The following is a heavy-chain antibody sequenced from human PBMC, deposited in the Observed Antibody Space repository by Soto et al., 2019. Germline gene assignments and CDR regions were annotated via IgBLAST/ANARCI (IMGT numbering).Heavy chain of an antibody. Sequence: PSETLSLTCTVSGGSVSSSHYYWGWIRQPPGKGLEWIGSIFYSGGTYYNPSLKSRLTISADTSKNRFSLKLSSVTATDTAVYYCVGLGGVDYWGHGTLVTVAS. CDR3: VGLGGVDY. J-gene: IGHJ4*01. D-gene: IGHD3-16*01. V-gene: IGHV4-39*01. CDR1: GGSVSSSHYY. CDR2: IFYSGGT.